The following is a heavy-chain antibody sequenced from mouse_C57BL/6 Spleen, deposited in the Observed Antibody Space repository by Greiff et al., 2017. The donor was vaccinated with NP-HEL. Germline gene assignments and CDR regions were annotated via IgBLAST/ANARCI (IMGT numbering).Heavy chain of an antibody. D-gene: IGHD2-1*01. Sequence: VQLQQSGAELVKPGASVKLSCTASGFNIKDYYMHWVKQRTEQGLEWIGRIDPEDGETKYAPKFQGNATITADTSSNTAYLQLSSLTSEDTAVYYCAPYGNYVWYFDVWGTGTTVTVSS. CDR2: IDPEDGET. CDR1: GFNIKDYY. CDR3: APYGNYVWYFDV. V-gene: IGHV14-2*01. J-gene: IGHJ1*03.